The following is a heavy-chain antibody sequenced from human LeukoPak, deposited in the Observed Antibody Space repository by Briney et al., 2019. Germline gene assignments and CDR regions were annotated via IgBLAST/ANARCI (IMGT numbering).Heavy chain of an antibody. CDR1: GGSISSTSYY. CDR2: IYYSGST. CDR3: ARVERFLPKYYFDY. V-gene: IGHV4-39*07. J-gene: IGHJ4*02. D-gene: IGHD1-1*01. Sequence: PSETLSLTCTVSGGSISSTSYYWGWIRQPPGKGLEWIGSIYYSGSTYYNPSLKSRVTISVDTSKNQFSLKLTSVTAADTAVYYCARVERFLPKYYFDYWGQGTLVTVSS.